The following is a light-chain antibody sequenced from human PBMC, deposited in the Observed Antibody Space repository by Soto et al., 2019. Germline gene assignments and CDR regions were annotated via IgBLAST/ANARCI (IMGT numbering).Light chain of an antibody. V-gene: IGKV3-20*01. CDR3: LQFDNSPLYT. CDR2: GAS. Sequence: EIVMTQSPGTLSLSPGERATLSCRASQSVSSSYLAWYQQKPGQAPRHLIYGASSRATGIPDRFSGSGSGTDFSLTISRLEPEDFAVYYCLQFDNSPLYTFGQGTKVDI. J-gene: IGKJ2*01. CDR1: QSVSSSY.